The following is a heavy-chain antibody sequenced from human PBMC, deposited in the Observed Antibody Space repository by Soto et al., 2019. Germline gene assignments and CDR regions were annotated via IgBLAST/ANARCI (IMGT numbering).Heavy chain of an antibody. V-gene: IGHV1-18*01. CDR3: ARGYCSGGSCQNYYYYGMDV. D-gene: IGHD2-15*01. J-gene: IGHJ6*02. Sequence: ASVKVSCKASGYTFTSYGISWVRQAPGQGLEWMGWISAYNGNTNYAQKLQGRVTMTTDTSTSTAYMELRSLRSDDTAVYYCARGYCSGGSCQNYYYYGMDVWGQGTKVTVSS. CDR1: GYTFTSYG. CDR2: ISAYNGNT.